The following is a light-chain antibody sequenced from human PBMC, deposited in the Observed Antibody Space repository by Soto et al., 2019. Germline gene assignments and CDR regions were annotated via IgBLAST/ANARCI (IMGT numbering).Light chain of an antibody. CDR2: AAS. J-gene: IGKJ1*01. Sequence: EIVLTQSPGALSLSPGERATLSCRASQSVSSGSLAWYQQKPGQAPRLLIYAASARATGIPDRFSGSGSGTDLTLTVSRLEPEDFGVYYCQQYHNSPRTFGQGTKVDIK. CDR3: QQYHNSPRT. CDR1: QSVSSGS. V-gene: IGKV3-20*01.